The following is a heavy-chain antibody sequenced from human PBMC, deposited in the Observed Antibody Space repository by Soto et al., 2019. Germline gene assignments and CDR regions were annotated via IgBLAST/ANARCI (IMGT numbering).Heavy chain of an antibody. J-gene: IGHJ3*02. Sequence: QVQLQESGPGLVKPSETLSLTCTVSGGSVSSGSYYWSWIRQPPGKGLEWIGYIYYSGSTNYNPSLKRRVTISVDTSKNQFSLKLSSVTAADTAVYYCASRYCSGGSCYSRAFDIWGQGTMVTVSS. D-gene: IGHD2-15*01. V-gene: IGHV4-61*01. CDR1: GGSVSSGSYY. CDR2: IYYSGST. CDR3: ASRYCSGGSCYSRAFDI.